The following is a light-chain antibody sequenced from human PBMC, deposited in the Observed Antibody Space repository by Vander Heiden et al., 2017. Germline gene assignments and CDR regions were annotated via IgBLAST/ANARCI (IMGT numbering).Light chain of an antibody. CDR3: CSYAGSHTYV. CDR2: DGN. J-gene: IGLJ1*01. V-gene: IGLV2-11*01. CDR1: SSNVGDYNC. Sequence: PLHHPRAFSASPEQSAPVSSGGTSSNVGDYNCVSWYQQQPGDAPKVMIYDGNKRPSGVPDRFSGSQSGNTASLTISGLQPEDEAEYYCCSYAGSHTYVFGTGTKVTVL.